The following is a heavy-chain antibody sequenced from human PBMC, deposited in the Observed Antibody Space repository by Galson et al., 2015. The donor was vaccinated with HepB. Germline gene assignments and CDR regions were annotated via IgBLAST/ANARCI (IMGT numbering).Heavy chain of an antibody. Sequence: SLRLSCAASGFTFSSYAMSWVRQAPGKGLEWVSAISGSGGSTYYADSVKGRFTISRDNSKNTLYLQMNSLRAEDTAVYYCAKSLTRVGWSDPCGQGTLVTVPS. CDR1: GFTFSSYA. CDR2: ISGSGGST. V-gene: IGHV3-23*01. D-gene: IGHD1-1*01. CDR3: AKSLTRVGWSDP. J-gene: IGHJ5*02.